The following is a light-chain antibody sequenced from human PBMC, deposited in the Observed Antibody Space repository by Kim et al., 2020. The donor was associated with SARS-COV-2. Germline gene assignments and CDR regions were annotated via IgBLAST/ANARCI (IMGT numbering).Light chain of an antibody. J-gene: IGKJ2*01. Sequence: EIVMTQSPATLSVSPGERATLSCRASQSVSSNLAWYQQKPGQAPRLLIYGASTRATGIPARFSGSGSGTEFTLTISSLQSEDLALYYCQQYTDWPLYTSGQGTKLEI. CDR3: QQYTDWPLYT. CDR1: QSVSSN. CDR2: GAS. V-gene: IGKV3-15*01.